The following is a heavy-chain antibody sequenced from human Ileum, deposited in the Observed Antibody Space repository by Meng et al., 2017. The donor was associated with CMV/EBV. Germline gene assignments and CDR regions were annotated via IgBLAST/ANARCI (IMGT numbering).Heavy chain of an antibody. Sequence: GESLKISCAASGFTVSSNYMRWVRQAPGKGLEWVSSISSSSSYIYYADSVKGRFTISRDNAKNSLYLQMNSLRAEDTAVYYCARDIAAAGREVWFDPWGQGTLVTVSS. V-gene: IGHV3-21*01. CDR2: ISSSSSYI. CDR3: ARDIAAAGREVWFDP. D-gene: IGHD6-13*01. CDR1: GFTVSSNY. J-gene: IGHJ5*02.